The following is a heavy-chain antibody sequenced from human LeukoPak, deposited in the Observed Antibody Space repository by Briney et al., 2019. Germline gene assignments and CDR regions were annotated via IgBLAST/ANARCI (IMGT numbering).Heavy chain of an antibody. CDR2: IIPIFGTA. CDR1: GYTFTGYY. Sequence: SVKVPCKASGYTFTGYYMHWVRQAPGQGLEWMGGIIPIFGTANYAQKFQGRVTITADESTSTAYMELSSLRSEDTAVYYCAGRRRYYYDSSGYYGYFQHWGQGTLVTVSS. D-gene: IGHD3-22*01. CDR3: AGRRRYYYDSSGYYGYFQH. V-gene: IGHV1-69*13. J-gene: IGHJ1*01.